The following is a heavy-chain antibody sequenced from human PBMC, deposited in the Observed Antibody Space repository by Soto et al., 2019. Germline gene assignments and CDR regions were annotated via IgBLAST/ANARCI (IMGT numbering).Heavy chain of an antibody. CDR3: ARETSAPGTFREDASDI. Sequence: QVQLVQSGAEVKKLGSSVKVACKVSGDTFSNYVINWVRQAPGQGLEWMGAIVPIFRTANYAQKFQGRVTITADEFTITAYMELSGLRSDDTATYYCARETSAPGTFREDASDIWGQGTLVTVSS. J-gene: IGHJ3*02. CDR1: GDTFSNYV. V-gene: IGHV1-69*12. CDR2: IVPIFRTA. D-gene: IGHD6-13*01.